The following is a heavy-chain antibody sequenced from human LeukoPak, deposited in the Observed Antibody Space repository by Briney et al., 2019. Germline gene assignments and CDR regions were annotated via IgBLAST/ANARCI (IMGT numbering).Heavy chain of an antibody. D-gene: IGHD1-26*01. CDR2: IYYTGST. V-gene: IGHV4-59*08. CDR3: ARTSGSYYLSPDY. J-gene: IGHJ4*02. Sequence: SETLSLTCTVSGGSINDYYWSWIRQPPGKGLERIGYIYYTGSTNYNPSLKSRVTISADTSKNQFSLRLSSVTAADTAVYYCARTSGSYYLSPDYWGQGTLVTVSS. CDR1: GGSINDYY.